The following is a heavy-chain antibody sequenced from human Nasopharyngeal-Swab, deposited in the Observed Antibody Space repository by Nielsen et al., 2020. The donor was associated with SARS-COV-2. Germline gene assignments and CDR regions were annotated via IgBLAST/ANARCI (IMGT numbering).Heavy chain of an antibody. CDR3: ARDDLTAYDAFDI. CDR1: RYTFTGYF. Sequence: SVKVSCKASRYTFTGYFMHWVRQAPGQGLEWMGWINPNSGGTNYAQKFQGRVTMTRDTFISTAYMELSRLRSDDTAVYYCARDDLTAYDAFDIWGQGTMVTVSS. V-gene: IGHV1-2*02. J-gene: IGHJ3*02. CDR2: INPNSGGT. D-gene: IGHD7-27*01.